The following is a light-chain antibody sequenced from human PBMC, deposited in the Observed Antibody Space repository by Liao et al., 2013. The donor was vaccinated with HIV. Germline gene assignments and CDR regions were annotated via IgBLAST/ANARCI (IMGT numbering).Light chain of an antibody. CDR2: QDT. Sequence: SYDVTQAPSVSVSPGQTASITCSADKLGDKYVSWYQQKPGQSPVLVIYQDTKRPPRIPERFSGSNSENTATLTISGTQAMDEADYFCQAWDITTGVFGTGTKVTVL. CDR3: QAWDITTGV. V-gene: IGLV3-1*01. J-gene: IGLJ1*01. CDR1: KLGDKY.